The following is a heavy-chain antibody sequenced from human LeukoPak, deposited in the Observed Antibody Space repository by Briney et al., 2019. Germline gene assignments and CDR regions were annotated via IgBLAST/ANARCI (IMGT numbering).Heavy chain of an antibody. Sequence: ASVKVSCKASGYTFTGYYMHWVRQAPGQGLEWMGWINPNSGGTNYAQKFQGRVTMTRDTSISTAYVELSRLRSDDTAVYYCARSPFYYYDSSGYYYFDYWGRGTLVTVSS. V-gene: IGHV1-2*02. D-gene: IGHD3-22*01. CDR3: ARSPFYYYDSSGYYYFDY. J-gene: IGHJ4*02. CDR1: GYTFTGYY. CDR2: INPNSGGT.